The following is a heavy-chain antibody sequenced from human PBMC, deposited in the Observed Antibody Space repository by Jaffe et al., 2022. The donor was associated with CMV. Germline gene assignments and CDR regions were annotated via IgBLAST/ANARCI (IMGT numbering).Heavy chain of an antibody. Sequence: QVQLVQSGAEVKKPGASVKVSCKVSGYTLTELSMHWVRQAPGKGLEWMGGFDPEDGETIYAQKFQGRVTMTEDTSTDTAYMELSSLRSEDTAVYYCATEYHYYDSSGSSLYYFDYWGQGTLVTVSS. CDR1: GYTLTELS. CDR3: ATEYHYYDSSGSSLYYFDY. J-gene: IGHJ4*02. V-gene: IGHV1-24*01. D-gene: IGHD3-22*01. CDR2: FDPEDGET.